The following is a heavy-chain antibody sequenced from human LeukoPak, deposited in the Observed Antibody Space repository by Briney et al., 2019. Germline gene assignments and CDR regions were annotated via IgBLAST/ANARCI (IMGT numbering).Heavy chain of an antibody. CDR2: ISWNSGSI. D-gene: IGHD4-17*01. CDR3: ALLYGGYQTFDY. CDR1: GFTFDDYA. V-gene: IGHV3-9*01. Sequence: PGGSLRLSCAASGFTFDDYAIHWVRQAPGKGLEWVSGISWNSGSIGHADSVKGRFTISRDNAKNSLYLQMNSLRAEDTALYYCALLYGGYQTFDYWGQGTLVTVSS. J-gene: IGHJ4*02.